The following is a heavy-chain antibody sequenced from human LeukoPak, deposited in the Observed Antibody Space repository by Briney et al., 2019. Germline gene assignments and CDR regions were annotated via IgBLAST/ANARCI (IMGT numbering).Heavy chain of an antibody. CDR2: IYYSGST. CDR1: GCSVSSGSYY. Sequence: SETLSLTCTVSGCSVSSGSYYWSWIRQPPAKRLEWIGYIYYSGSTNYNPSLKSRVTISVDTSKNQFSLKLSSVTAADTAVYYCARDPRAGYSSGWSSWGQGTLVTVSS. V-gene: IGHV4-61*01. J-gene: IGHJ4*02. D-gene: IGHD6-19*01. CDR3: ARDPRAGYSSGWSS.